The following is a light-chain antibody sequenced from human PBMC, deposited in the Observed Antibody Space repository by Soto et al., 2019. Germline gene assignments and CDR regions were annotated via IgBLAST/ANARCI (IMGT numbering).Light chain of an antibody. J-gene: IGKJ5*01. CDR2: WAS. CDR1: QSVLYNSNSKNY. CDR3: QQYYTTPT. V-gene: IGKV4-1*01. Sequence: DIVMTQSPDSLAVSLGERATINCKSSQSVLYNSNSKNYLAWYQQKPGQPPKLLIYWASTRESGVPDRFSGSGSGTDFTLTITSLQAEDVAVYYCQQYYTTPTFGQGTRLEIK.